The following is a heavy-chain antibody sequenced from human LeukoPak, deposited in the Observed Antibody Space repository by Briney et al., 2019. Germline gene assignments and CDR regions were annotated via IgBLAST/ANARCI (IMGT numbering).Heavy chain of an antibody. J-gene: IGHJ1*01. Sequence: ASVKVSCKASGYTFTGYYMHWVRQAPGQGLEWMGWINPNSGGTNYAQKLQGRVTMTTDTSTSTAYMELRSLRSDDTAVYYCARTLNSYAEYFQHWGQGTLVTVSS. CDR1: GYTFTGYY. V-gene: IGHV1-2*02. CDR2: INPNSGGT. CDR3: ARTLNSYAEYFQH. D-gene: IGHD4-23*01.